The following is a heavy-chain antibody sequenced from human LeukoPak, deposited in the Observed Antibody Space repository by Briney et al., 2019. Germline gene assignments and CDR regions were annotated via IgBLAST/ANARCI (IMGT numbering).Heavy chain of an antibody. CDR1: GFPFITYW. J-gene: IGHJ6*02. V-gene: IGHV3-7*04. CDR3: ARGNPMDV. Sequence: GGSLRLSCAASGFPFITYWMIWVRQAPGKGLEWVASIKQDGSDNSYVDSVRGRFTIFRDNVRNSAFLQMNSLRVEDTAVYFCARGNPMDVWGQGTTVTVSS. CDR2: IKQDGSDN.